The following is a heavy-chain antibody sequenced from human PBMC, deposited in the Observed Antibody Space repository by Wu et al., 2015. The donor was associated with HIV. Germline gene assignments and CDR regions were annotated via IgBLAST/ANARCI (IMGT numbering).Heavy chain of an antibody. CDR1: GYSFTSDD. D-gene: IGHD3-10*01. CDR3: ARGRLLDHVSGGRGSWSQGYTFDI. CDR2: MTPDSDNT. J-gene: IGHJ3*02. Sequence: QGQLVQSGAEVKKPGASVKVSCKASGYSFTSDDINWVRQATGQGLEWMGWMTPDSDNTAYAQNFQGRVTMTMNASISTAYMELSSLRSEDTAVYYCARGRLLDHVSGGRGSWSQGYTFDIWGQGTLVTVSS. V-gene: IGHV1-8*01.